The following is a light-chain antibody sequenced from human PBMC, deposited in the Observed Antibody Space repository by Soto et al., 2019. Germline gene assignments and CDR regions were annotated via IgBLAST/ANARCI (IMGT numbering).Light chain of an antibody. CDR2: GAS. V-gene: IGKV3-20*01. Sequence: IVLTQSPAILALSPGDRATLSCRASQSVSSSYLAWYQHKPGQAPRLLFYGASTRATGLPARFSGSGSGRDFTLTISRLEPEDFTVYHCQQYGDSPWTFGQGTKVDIK. CDR3: QQYGDSPWT. CDR1: QSVSSSY. J-gene: IGKJ1*01.